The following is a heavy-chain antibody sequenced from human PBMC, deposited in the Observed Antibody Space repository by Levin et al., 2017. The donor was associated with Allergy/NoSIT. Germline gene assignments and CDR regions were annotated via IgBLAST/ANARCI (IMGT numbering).Heavy chain of an antibody. D-gene: IGHD3-22*01. CDR1: GYTFTNSD. CDR2: MNPNSGNT. CDR3: ARGRNFDSSGYVVDY. V-gene: IGHV1-8*01. J-gene: IGHJ4*02. Sequence: GASVKVSCKASGYTFTNSDINWVRQATGQGLEWMGWMNPNSGNTGYAQKFQGRLTMTTNTSINTAYMDLSSLTSEDTALYYCARGRNFDSSGYVVDYWGQGTLVTVSS.